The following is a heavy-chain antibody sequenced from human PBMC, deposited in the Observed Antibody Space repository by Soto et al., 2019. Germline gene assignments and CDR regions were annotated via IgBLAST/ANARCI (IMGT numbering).Heavy chain of an antibody. V-gene: IGHV1-18*01. D-gene: IGHD3-22*01. CDR1: GYTFTSYG. J-gene: IGHJ4*02. CDR2: ISAYNGNT. Sequence: ASVKVSCKASGYTFTSYGITWVRQAPGQGLEWMGWISAYNGNTNYAQKLQGRVTMTTDTSTSTAYMELRSLRSDDTAVYYCARVEIPQTYDSSGNDHDYWGQGTLVTVSS. CDR3: ARVEIPQTYDSSGNDHDY.